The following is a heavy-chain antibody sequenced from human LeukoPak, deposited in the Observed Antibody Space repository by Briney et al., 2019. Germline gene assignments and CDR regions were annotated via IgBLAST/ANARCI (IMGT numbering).Heavy chain of an antibody. CDR1: GGSISSGVYY. D-gene: IGHD5-18*01. J-gene: IGHJ4*02. Sequence: PSQTLSLTCTVSGGSISSGVYYWGWIRQPPGKGLEWIGSICYSGSTYYNPSLKSRVTISVDTSKNQFSLKLRSVTAADTAVYYCARVDTAMRYYFDYWGQGTLVTVSS. CDR2: ICYSGST. V-gene: IGHV4-39*01. CDR3: ARVDTAMRYYFDY.